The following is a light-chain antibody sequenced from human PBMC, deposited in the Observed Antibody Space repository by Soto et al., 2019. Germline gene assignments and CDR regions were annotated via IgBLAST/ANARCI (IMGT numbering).Light chain of an antibody. V-gene: IGLV2-23*01. Sequence: QSVLAQPASVSGSPGQSITISCTGTSSDVGAYDAVSWYQQHPGKAPQVIIYRGTKRPSGVSTRFSGSVSGNTASLTISGLQAEDEADYSCSSFAGSYTYVFGTGTKVTVL. CDR3: SSFAGSYTYV. CDR1: SSDVGAYDA. J-gene: IGLJ1*01. CDR2: RGT.